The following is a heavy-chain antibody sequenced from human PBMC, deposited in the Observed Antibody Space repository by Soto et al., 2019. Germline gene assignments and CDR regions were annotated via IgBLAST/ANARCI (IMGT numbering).Heavy chain of an antibody. Sequence: SETLSLTCTVSGGSISSSSHYWGWIRQPPGKGLEWIGNIYYSGSTYYNPSLKSRITISVDTSRNQASLQLSSVTAADTTVYYCARHAAVAGILLDYWGQGTLVTVSS. CDR3: ARHAAVAGILLDY. CDR1: GGSISSSSHY. V-gene: IGHV4-39*01. D-gene: IGHD6-19*01. CDR2: IYYSGST. J-gene: IGHJ4*02.